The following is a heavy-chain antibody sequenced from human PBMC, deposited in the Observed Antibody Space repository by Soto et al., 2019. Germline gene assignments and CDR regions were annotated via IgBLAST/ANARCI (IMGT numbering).Heavy chain of an antibody. J-gene: IGHJ4*02. CDR1: GFTFSSYA. CDR3: ATLLDYDFDAFSKTPDY. V-gene: IGHV3-30-3*01. D-gene: IGHD3-22*01. CDR2: ISYDGSNK. Sequence: GGSLRLSCAASGFTFSSYAMHWVRQAPGKGLEWVAVISYDGSNKYYADSVKGRFTISRDNSKNTLYLQMNSLRAEDTAVYYCATLLDYDFDAFSKTPDYWGQGTLVTVSS.